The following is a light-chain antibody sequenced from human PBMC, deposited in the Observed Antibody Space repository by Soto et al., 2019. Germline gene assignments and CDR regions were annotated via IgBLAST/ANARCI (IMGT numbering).Light chain of an antibody. CDR1: SSNIGGYNI. Sequence: QSVLTQPASVSGSPGQSITISCSGTSSNIGGYNIVSWYQQHPGKAPKVIIYEGVKRPSGVSDRFSGSTSGVTASLTVSGLQTEDEAFYYCSSSAGIYHYLVFGGGTQLTVL. CDR3: SSSAGIYHYLV. CDR2: EGV. J-gene: IGLJ3*02. V-gene: IGLV2-14*02.